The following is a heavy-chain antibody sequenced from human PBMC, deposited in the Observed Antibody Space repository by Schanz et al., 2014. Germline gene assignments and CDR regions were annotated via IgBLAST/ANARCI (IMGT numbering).Heavy chain of an antibody. J-gene: IGHJ6*02. CDR3: AKDRQTTVNRVGYYYGMDV. CDR2: ISWESVNI. Sequence: EVQLVESGGDLVQPGRSLRLSCAASGFTFDDYAMHWVRQVPGKGLEWVSGISWESVNIDYGDSVKGRFTISRDNAKNSLYLEMSNLRPEDTALYYCAKDRQTTVNRVGYYYGMDVWGQGTTVTVSS. CDR1: GFTFDDYA. V-gene: IGHV3-9*01. D-gene: IGHD4-4*01.